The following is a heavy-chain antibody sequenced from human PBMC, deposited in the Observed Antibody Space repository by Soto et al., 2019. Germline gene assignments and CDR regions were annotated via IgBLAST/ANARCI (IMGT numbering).Heavy chain of an antibody. V-gene: IGHV3-30-3*01. Sequence: PGGSLRLSCAASGFTFSSYAMHWVRQAPGKGLEWVAVISYDGSNKYYADSVKGRFTISRDNSKNALYLQMNSLRADDTAVYYCARDSDFYYYGMDVWGQGTTVSVSS. J-gene: IGHJ6*02. CDR2: ISYDGSNK. CDR3: ARDSDFYYYGMDV. D-gene: IGHD3-10*01. CDR1: GFTFSSYA.